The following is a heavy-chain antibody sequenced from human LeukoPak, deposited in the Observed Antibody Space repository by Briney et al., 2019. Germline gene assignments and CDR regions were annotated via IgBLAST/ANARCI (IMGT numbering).Heavy chain of an antibody. CDR1: GYTFTSYG. Sequence: ASVKVSCKASGYTFTSYGISWVRQATGQGPEWMGWISAYNGNTNYAQKLQGRVTMTTDTSTSTAYMELRSLRSDDTAVYYCARGFHDFWSGYLDQPYNWFDPWGQGTLVTVSS. CDR2: ISAYNGNT. V-gene: IGHV1-18*01. D-gene: IGHD3-3*01. CDR3: ARGFHDFWSGYLDQPYNWFDP. J-gene: IGHJ5*02.